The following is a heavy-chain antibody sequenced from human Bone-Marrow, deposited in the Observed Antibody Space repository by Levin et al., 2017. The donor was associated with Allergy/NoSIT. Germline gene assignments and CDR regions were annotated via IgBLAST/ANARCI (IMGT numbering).Heavy chain of an antibody. V-gene: IGHV3-15*01. J-gene: IGHJ4*02. CDR3: LPPRGVDY. D-gene: IGHD3-10*01. Sequence: GESLKISCAASGFTLSNAWVSWARQAPGKGLEWVGRIKSNADGGTTDCAAPVKGRFTISRDDSKNTLYLQMNSLTIEDTAVYYCLPPRGVDYWGQGTLVTVSS. CDR2: IKSNADGGTT. CDR1: GFTLSNAW.